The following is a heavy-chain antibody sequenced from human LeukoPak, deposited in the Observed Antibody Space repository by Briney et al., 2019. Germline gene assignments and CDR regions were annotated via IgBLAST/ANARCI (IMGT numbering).Heavy chain of an antibody. D-gene: IGHD4-17*01. V-gene: IGHV3-15*01. J-gene: IGHJ3*02. CDR3: TTDHGDHAFDI. CDR1: GFTFSNAW. CDR2: IKSKTDGGTT. Sequence: GGXXXXXCAASGFTFSNAWMSWVRQAPGKGLEWVGRIKSKTDGGTTDYAAPVKGRFTISRDDSKNTLYLQMNSLKTEDTAVYYCTTDHGDHAFDIWGRGTMVTVSS.